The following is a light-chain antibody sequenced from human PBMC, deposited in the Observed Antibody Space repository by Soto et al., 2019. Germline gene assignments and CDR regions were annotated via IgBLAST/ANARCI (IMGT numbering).Light chain of an antibody. V-gene: IGKV1-9*01. Sequence: IPLTQSPSSLSASVGDRVTITCRASQGISSYLAWYQQKPGKAPKLLIYAASTLQGGVPSRFSGSGSGTDFTLTISSLQPADFATYYCQQINSYPPPFGGGNKVEIK. CDR3: QQINSYPPP. CDR1: QGISSY. J-gene: IGKJ4*01. CDR2: AAS.